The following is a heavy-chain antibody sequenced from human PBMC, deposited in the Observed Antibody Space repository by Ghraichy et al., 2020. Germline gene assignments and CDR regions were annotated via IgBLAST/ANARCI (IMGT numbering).Heavy chain of an antibody. CDR3: ARDDYYDSSGYYYSAD. Sequence: GGSLRLSCAASGFTVSNNYMSWVRQAPGKGLEWVSVIYSGGSTFYADSVKGRFTISRDNSKNTLYLQMNSLRAEDTAVYYCARDDYYDSSGYYYSADWGQGTLVTVSS. J-gene: IGHJ4*02. CDR2: IYSGGST. CDR1: GFTVSNNY. V-gene: IGHV3-53*01. D-gene: IGHD3-22*01.